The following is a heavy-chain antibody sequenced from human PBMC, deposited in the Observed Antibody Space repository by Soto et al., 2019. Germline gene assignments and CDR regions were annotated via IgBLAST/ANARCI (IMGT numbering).Heavy chain of an antibody. CDR2: ISYDGSNK. D-gene: IGHD1-26*01. J-gene: IGHJ6*04. CDR3: AIRREADYSGMDA. V-gene: IGHV3-30*03. CDR1: GFTFSSYG. Sequence: PGGSLRHSCAASGFTFSSYGMHWFRQAPGKGLEWVAVISYDGSNKYYADSVKGRFTISRDNSKNTLYLQMNSLRAEDTAVYYWAIRREADYSGMDARGKETKVTISS.